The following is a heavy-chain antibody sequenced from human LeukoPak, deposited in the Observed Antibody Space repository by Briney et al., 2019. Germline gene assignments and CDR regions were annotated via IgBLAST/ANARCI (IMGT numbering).Heavy chain of an antibody. J-gene: IGHJ4*02. CDR2: IYYSGST. CDR1: GGSISSYY. Sequence: SETLSLTCTVSGGSISSYYWSWIRQPPGKGLEWIGYIYYSGSTNYNPSLKSRVTISVDTSKNQFSLKLSSVTAADTAVYYCARDLENRFDYWGQGTLVTVSS. V-gene: IGHV4-59*12. D-gene: IGHD1-1*01. CDR3: ARDLENRFDY.